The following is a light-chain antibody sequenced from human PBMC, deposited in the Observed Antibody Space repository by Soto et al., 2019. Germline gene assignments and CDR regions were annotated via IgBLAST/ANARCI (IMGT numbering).Light chain of an antibody. CDR2: DVS. J-gene: IGLJ1*01. Sequence: QSVLTLPRSVSGSPGQSVTVSCTGTSSDVGGYNFVSWYQQHPGKAPKLMIYDVSKRPSGVSDRFSGSKSGNTASLTIAGLQAENEAVYFCGSYAGTYVYVFGTGTKVTVL. CDR1: SSDVGGYNF. CDR3: GSYAGTYVYV. V-gene: IGLV2-11*01.